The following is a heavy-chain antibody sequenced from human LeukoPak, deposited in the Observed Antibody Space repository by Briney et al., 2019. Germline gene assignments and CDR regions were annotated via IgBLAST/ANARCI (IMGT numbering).Heavy chain of an antibody. Sequence: SQTLSLTCTVSGGSISSGSYYWSWIRQPAGKGLGWIGRIYTSGSTNYNPSLKSRVTISVDTSKNQFSLKLSSVTAADTAVYYCARDGLYSSGWSDAFDIWGQGTMVTVSS. CDR3: ARDGLYSSGWSDAFDI. V-gene: IGHV4-61*02. CDR1: GGSISSGSYY. D-gene: IGHD6-19*01. J-gene: IGHJ3*02. CDR2: IYTSGST.